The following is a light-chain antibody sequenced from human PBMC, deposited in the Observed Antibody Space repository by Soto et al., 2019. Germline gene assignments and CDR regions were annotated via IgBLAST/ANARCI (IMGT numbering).Light chain of an antibody. Sequence: AIQMTQSPSSLSASVGDRVTITCRASQGAGSDFGWYQQKPGKAPKVLIYGISSLHSGVPSRFSGSGSGTDFTLTIASLQPEDIATYYCQQSYRTPTFGQGTRLEIK. CDR1: QGAGSD. CDR3: QQSYRTPT. CDR2: GIS. V-gene: IGKV1-6*01. J-gene: IGKJ5*01.